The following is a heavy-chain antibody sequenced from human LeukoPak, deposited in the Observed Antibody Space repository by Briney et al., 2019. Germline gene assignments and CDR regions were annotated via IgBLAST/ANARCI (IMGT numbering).Heavy chain of an antibody. CDR3: AREDGYSSSWYSDY. Sequence: PGGSLRLSCAASGFTFSDYYMSWIRQAPGKGLEWVSDISGTSTYTNYADSVKGRFTISRDNAKNSLYLQMNSLRAEDTAVYYCAREDGYSSSWYSDYWGQGTLVTVSS. CDR2: ISGTSTYT. CDR1: GFTFSDYY. V-gene: IGHV3-11*05. J-gene: IGHJ4*02. D-gene: IGHD6-13*01.